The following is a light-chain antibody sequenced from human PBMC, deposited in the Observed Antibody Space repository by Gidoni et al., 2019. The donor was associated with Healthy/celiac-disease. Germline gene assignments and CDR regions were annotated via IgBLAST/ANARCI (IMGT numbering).Light chain of an antibody. CDR2: AAS. V-gene: IGKV1-39*01. J-gene: IGKJ2*01. CDR1: QSISSY. CDR3: QQSYSTPLYT. Sequence: DIQMTQSPSSLSASVGDRVTSTCRASQSISSYFNWYQQKPGKDPKLLIYAASSLHSRVPSRFIGSGSGTDYTLTISSLQPEDFSTYYCQQSYSTPLYTFGQGTKLEIK.